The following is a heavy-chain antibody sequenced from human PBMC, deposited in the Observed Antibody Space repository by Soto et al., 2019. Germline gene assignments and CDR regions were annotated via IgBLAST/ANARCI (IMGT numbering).Heavy chain of an antibody. Sequence: GGSLRLSCAASGFTFSSYWMSWVRQAPGKGLEWVANIKQDGSEKYYVDSVKGRFTISRDNAKNSLYLQMNSLRAEDTAVYYCARDPRFLEWLPHYYYYGMDVWGQGTTVTVSS. D-gene: IGHD3-3*01. J-gene: IGHJ6*02. CDR3: ARDPRFLEWLPHYYYYGMDV. V-gene: IGHV3-7*01. CDR1: GFTFSSYW. CDR2: IKQDGSEK.